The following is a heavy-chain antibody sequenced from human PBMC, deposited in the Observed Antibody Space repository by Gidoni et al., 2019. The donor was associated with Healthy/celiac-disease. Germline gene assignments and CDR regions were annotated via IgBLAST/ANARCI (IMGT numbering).Heavy chain of an antibody. CDR2: IKSKTDGGTT. V-gene: IGHV3-15*01. J-gene: IGHJ4*02. CDR1: GFTSSNAW. Sequence: VQLVESGGGLVKPGGSLRLSCAASGFTSSNAWMSWVRQAPGKGLVWVGRIKSKTDGGTTDYAAPVKGRFTISRDDSKNTLYLQMNSLKTEDTAVYYCTTAYNWNSAVYWGQGTLVTVSS. D-gene: IGHD1-7*01. CDR3: TTAYNWNSAVY.